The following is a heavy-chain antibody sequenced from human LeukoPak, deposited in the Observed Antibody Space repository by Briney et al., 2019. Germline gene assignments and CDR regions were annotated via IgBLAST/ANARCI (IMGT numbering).Heavy chain of an antibody. CDR2: IYYSGST. V-gene: IGHV4-39*01. CDR3: ARAIVVANDAFDI. D-gene: IGHD3-22*01. Sequence: PSETLSLTCTVSGGSISSSSYYWGRIRQPPGEGLEWIGSIYYSGSTYYHPSLHSRVTISVDTSKNQFSLKLSSVTAADTAVYYCARAIVVANDAFDIWGQGTMVTVSS. J-gene: IGHJ3*02. CDR1: GGSISSSSYY.